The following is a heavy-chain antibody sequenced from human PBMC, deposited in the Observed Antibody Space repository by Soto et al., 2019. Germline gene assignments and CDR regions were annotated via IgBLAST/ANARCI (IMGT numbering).Heavy chain of an antibody. CDR2: INPNSSGT. CDR1: GYSLRGNY. V-gene: IGHV1-2*02. J-gene: IGHJ6*02. Sequence: ASVKVSCKASGYSLRGNYIHWVRQTPGQGLAWMGWINPNSSGTVYAQKFQGRVTMTRDTSLTTVYMQPNRLTSDDSAVYYCARDLIVDGPDNYAMDVWGQGTTVTSP. CDR3: ARDLIVDGPDNYAMDV. D-gene: IGHD3-22*01.